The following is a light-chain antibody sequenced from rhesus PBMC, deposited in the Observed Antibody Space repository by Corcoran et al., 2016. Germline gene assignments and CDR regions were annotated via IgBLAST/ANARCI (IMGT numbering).Light chain of an antibody. Sequence: QAALTQPRSVSGSPGQSVTTSCPGTSSDIGGYKYVSWYQQHPGTAPKLLIYEVTERPSGVSDRFSGSKSGNTASLTISGLQAEDEADYYCSSYAGSNTYVFGSGTKLTVL. J-gene: IGLJ6*01. CDR1: SSDIGGYKY. CDR3: SSYAGSNTYV. V-gene: IGLV2-32*02. CDR2: EVT.